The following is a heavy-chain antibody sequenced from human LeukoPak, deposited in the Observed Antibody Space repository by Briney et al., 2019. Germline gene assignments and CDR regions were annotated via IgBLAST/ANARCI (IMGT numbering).Heavy chain of an antibody. Sequence: GGSLRLSCAASGFTFDDYAMHWVRQAPGKGLEWVSGISWNSGSIGYADSVKGRFTISRDNAKNSLYLQMNSLKTEDTAVYYCVRGTLGRYDFDSWGQGTLVTVSS. D-gene: IGHD1-26*01. V-gene: IGHV3-9*01. CDR2: ISWNSGSI. J-gene: IGHJ4*02. CDR3: VRGTLGRYDFDS. CDR1: GFTFDDYA.